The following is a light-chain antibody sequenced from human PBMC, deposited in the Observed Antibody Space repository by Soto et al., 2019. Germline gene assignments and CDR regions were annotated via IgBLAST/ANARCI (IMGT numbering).Light chain of an antibody. CDR1: SSNIGSNT. Sequence: QSVLTQPPSASGTPGQRVTISCSGSSSNIGSNTVNWYQQFPGAAPKLVIYGNNRRPSGVPDRFSGSKSGTSASLAISGLQSEDKADYYCATWDDSLRWVFGGGTKLTVL. CDR2: GNN. CDR3: ATWDDSLRWV. J-gene: IGLJ3*02. V-gene: IGLV1-44*01.